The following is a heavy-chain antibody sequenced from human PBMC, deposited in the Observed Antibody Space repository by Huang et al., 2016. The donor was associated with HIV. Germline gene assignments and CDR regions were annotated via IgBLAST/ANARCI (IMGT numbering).Heavy chain of an antibody. CDR3: ARNHDFWRGRMFAISYFDV. CDR1: GGSINTGRYY. J-gene: IGHJ2*01. CDR2: LYYPGKS. Sequence: QMRFQESGPGLVKPSGTLSLTCNVSGGSINTGRYYWGWIRQPPGKGLEWVGSLYYPGKSPYDPSLKGRLTMSADTSKNQFSLNLSSVTAADTAIYYCARNHDFWRGRMFAISYFDVWGRGTLVTVAS. D-gene: IGHD3-3*01. V-gene: IGHV4-39*01.